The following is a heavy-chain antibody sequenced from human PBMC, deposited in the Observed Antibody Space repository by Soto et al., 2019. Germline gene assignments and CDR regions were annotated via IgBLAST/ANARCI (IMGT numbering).Heavy chain of an antibody. CDR3: ACINMVRGVTAMDY. J-gene: IGHJ4*02. D-gene: IGHD3-10*01. CDR2: INPNSGGT. CDR1: GYTFTGYY. Sequence: SVKVSCKASGYTFTGYYMHWVRQAPGQGLEWMGWINPNSGGTNYAQKFQGRVTMTRDTSISTAYMELSRLRSDDTAVYYCACINMVRGVTAMDYSGQGTLVTVSS. V-gene: IGHV1-2*02.